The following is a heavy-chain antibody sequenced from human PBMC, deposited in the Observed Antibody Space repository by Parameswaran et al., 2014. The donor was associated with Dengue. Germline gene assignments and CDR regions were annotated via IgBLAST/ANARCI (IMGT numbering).Heavy chain of an antibody. V-gene: IGHV1-46*01. CDR2: INPSGGST. Sequence: WVRQAPGQGLEWMGIINPSGGSTSYAQKFQGRVTMTRDTSTSTVYMELGSLRSEDTAVYYCARGISGPGAFDIWGQGTMVTVSS. CDR3: ARGISGPGAFDI. J-gene: IGHJ3*02. D-gene: IGHD3-3*02.